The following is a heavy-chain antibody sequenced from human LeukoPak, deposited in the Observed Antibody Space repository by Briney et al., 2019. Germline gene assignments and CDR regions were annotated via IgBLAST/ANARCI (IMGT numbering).Heavy chain of an antibody. V-gene: IGHV1-18*01. CDR3: ARGGNGWSFDY. CDR1: VYTFTSYG. D-gene: IGHD6-19*01. Sequence: GASVKVSCKASVYTFTSYGISGVRQAPGQGLEWMGWISAYNGNTNYAQKVQGRVTMTTDTSTSTAYMELRSLKSDDTAVYYCARGGNGWSFDYWGQGTLVTVSS. J-gene: IGHJ4*02. CDR2: ISAYNGNT.